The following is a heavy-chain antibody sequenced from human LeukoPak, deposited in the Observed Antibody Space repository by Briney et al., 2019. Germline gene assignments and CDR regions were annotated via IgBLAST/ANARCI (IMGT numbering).Heavy chain of an antibody. V-gene: IGHV3-21*01. CDR1: GFTFSSYS. CDR3: ARVEVGYGDLFDY. Sequence: GGSLRLSCAASGFTFSSYSMNWVRQAPGKGLEWVSSISSSSSYIYYADSVKGRFTISRDNAKNSLYLQMNSLRAEDTAVYYCARVEVGYGDLFDYWGQGTLVTVSS. D-gene: IGHD4-17*01. CDR2: ISSSSSYI. J-gene: IGHJ4*02.